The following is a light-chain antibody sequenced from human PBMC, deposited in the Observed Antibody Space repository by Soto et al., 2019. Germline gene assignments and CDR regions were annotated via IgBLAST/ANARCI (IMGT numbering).Light chain of an antibody. V-gene: IGLV2-14*01. CDR2: DVS. Sequence: QSLLPQPSSVSGSPGQSITISSTGTSSDVGGYNYVSWYQQHPGKAPKLMIYDVSNRPSGVSNRFSGSKSGNTASLTISGLQAEDEADYYCSSYTSSSNVYVFGTGTKVTVL. CDR1: SSDVGGYNY. CDR3: SSYTSSSNVYV. J-gene: IGLJ1*01.